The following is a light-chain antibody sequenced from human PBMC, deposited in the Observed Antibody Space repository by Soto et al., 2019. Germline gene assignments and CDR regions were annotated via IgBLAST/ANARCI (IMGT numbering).Light chain of an antibody. CDR1: QSVSSNY. Sequence: EIVLTQSPGTLSLSPGERATLSCRASQSVSSNYLAWYQQKPGQAPRLLIYGASSRATGIPGRFSGSGSGTVFTLTISRLEPEDFAVYYCQQYGSSPWTFGQGTKVEIK. CDR2: GAS. V-gene: IGKV3-20*01. J-gene: IGKJ1*01. CDR3: QQYGSSPWT.